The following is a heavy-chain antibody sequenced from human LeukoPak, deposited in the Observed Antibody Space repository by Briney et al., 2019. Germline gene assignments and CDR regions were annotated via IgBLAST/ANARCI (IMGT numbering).Heavy chain of an antibody. D-gene: IGHD5-12*01. CDR3: IIVATSPYMNV. CDR2: VNSDGTGT. J-gene: IGHJ6*03. V-gene: IGHV3-74*01. Sequence: GGSLRLSCAASGFTSSSYWMHWVRQAPGKGLVWVSRVNSDGTGTTYADSVEGRFTISRDNAKNTVYLQMHSLRAEDTAIYYCIIVATSPYMNVWGKGTTVTVSS. CDR1: GFTSSSYW.